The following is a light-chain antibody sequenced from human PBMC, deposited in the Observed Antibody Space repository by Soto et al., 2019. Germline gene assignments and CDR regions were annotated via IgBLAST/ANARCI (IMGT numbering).Light chain of an antibody. Sequence: DIQMTQSPSTLSGSVGDRVTITCRASQTISSWLAWYQQKPGKAPKLLIYKASTLKSGVPSRFSASGSGTDFTLTLNSLQPEDFATYYCQQGYSTPWTFGQGTKVDI. V-gene: IGKV1-5*03. CDR3: QQGYSTPWT. CDR1: QTISSW. CDR2: KAS. J-gene: IGKJ1*01.